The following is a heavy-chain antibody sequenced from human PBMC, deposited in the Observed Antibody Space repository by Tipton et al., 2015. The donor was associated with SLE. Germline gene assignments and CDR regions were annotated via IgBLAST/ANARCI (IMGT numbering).Heavy chain of an antibody. CDR2: IYYSGST. CDR3: ARGAARRRYFDY. Sequence: TLSLTCTVSGGSISSSSYYWGWIRQPPGKGLEWIGSIYYSGSTYYNPSLKSRVTISVDTSKNRFSLKLSSVTAADTAVYYCARGAARRRYFDYWGQGTLVTVSS. D-gene: IGHD6-6*01. V-gene: IGHV4-39*07. CDR1: GGSISSSSYY. J-gene: IGHJ4*02.